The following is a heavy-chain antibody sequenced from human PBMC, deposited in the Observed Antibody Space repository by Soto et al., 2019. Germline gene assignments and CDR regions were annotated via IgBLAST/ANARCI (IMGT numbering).Heavy chain of an antibody. CDR3: AREPGVSSGWYVDY. D-gene: IGHD6-19*01. CDR1: GFTFSSHS. V-gene: IGHV3-21*01. Sequence: VQLVESGGGLVKPGGSLRLSCAASGFTFSSHSMNWVRQAPGKGLEWVSSITSSSSYINYADSVKGRFTISRDNAKTSLYLQMNSRRAEDTAVYYCAREPGVSSGWYVDYWGQGTLVTVSS. J-gene: IGHJ4*02. CDR2: ITSSSSYI.